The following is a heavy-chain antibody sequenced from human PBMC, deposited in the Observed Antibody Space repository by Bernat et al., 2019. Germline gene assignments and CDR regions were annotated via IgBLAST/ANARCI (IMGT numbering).Heavy chain of an antibody. D-gene: IGHD2-2*01. Sequence: QVQLVESGGGLVKPGGSLRLSCAASGFTFSDYYMSWIRQAPGKGLEWVSYISISSSYTNYADSVKGRFTISRDNAKNSLYLQMNSLRAEDTAVYYCAKGTSSRTFDAFDIWGQGTMVTVSS. CDR2: ISISSSYT. J-gene: IGHJ3*02. CDR1: GFTFSDYY. CDR3: AKGTSSRTFDAFDI. V-gene: IGHV3-11*05.